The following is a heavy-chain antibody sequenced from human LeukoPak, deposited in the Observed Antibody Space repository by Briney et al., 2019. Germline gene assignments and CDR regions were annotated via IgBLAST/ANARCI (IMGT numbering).Heavy chain of an antibody. CDR1: GYTFTSYG. J-gene: IGHJ6*03. Sequence: ASVKVSCKASGYTFTSYGISWVRQAPGQGLEWMGWISAYNGNTNYAQKFQGRVTMTTDTSTSTAYMELRSLRSDDTAVYYCARLLPHGYFYYYMDVWGKGTTVTVSS. D-gene: IGHD3-22*01. CDR3: ARLLPHGYFYYYMDV. CDR2: ISAYNGNT. V-gene: IGHV1-18*01.